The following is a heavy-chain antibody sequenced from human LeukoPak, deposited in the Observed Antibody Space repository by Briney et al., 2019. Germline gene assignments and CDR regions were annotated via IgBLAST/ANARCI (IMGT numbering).Heavy chain of an antibody. D-gene: IGHD3-22*01. J-gene: IGHJ4*02. CDR3: ARDSGSSGYPEGGADY. CDR1: DSINNSNFY. Sequence: PSETLSLTCTVSDSINNSNFYWDWIRQSPGQGLEWIGSLYYPGGTYYNPSLKSRLTMSVDRSYNQFSLRLSSVTAADTAVYYCARDSGSSGYPEGGADYWGQGTLVTVSS. V-gene: IGHV4-39*07. CDR2: LYYPGGT.